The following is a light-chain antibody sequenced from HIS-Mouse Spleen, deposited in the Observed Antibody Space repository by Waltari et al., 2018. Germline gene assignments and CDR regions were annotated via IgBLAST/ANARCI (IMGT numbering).Light chain of an antibody. Sequence: QSVLTQPPSASGTPGQRVTISCSGSSSNIGSNYVYWYQQLPGTAPKLLIYRNNQRPSGVPDRFAGSKSGTSASLAISGLLSEDEADYDCAAWDDSLSGPVFGGGTKLTVL. J-gene: IGLJ3*02. CDR1: SSNIGSNY. CDR3: AAWDDSLSGPV. CDR2: RNN. V-gene: IGLV1-47*01.